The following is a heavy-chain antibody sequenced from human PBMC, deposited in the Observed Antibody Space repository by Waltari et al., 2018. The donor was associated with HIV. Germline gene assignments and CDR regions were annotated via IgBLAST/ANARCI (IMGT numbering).Heavy chain of an antibody. J-gene: IGHJ6*02. Sequence: EVQLVESGGGVIQPGGSLRLSCAASGFTVSSHYISWVRQAPGKGLGWVSVIYSGGSTYYADSVKGRFTISRDNSKNTLYLQMNSLRAEDTAVYYCARVGVITTYYYYGMDVWGQGTTVTVSS. CDR3: ARVGVITTYYYYGMDV. V-gene: IGHV3-53*01. D-gene: IGHD3-10*01. CDR2: IYSGGST. CDR1: GFTVSSHY.